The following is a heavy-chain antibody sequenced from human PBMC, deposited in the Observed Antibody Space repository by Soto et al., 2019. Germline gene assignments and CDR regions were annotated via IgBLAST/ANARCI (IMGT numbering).Heavy chain of an antibody. CDR3: ARVGSSGWYDAFDI. CDR2: MHPSGGST. J-gene: IGHJ3*02. Sequence: GASVKVSCKASGYTFTNYYLHWVRQDTGQGLEWMGVMHPSGGSTIFALKFQGRVTMTSDTSTSTGSMELSSLRSEDTAVYYCARVGSSGWYDAFDIWGQGTMVTVSS. CDR1: GYTFTNYY. D-gene: IGHD6-19*01. V-gene: IGHV1-46*03.